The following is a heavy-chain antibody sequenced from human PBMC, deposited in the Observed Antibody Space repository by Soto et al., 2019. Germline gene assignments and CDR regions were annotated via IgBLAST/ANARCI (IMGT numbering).Heavy chain of an antibody. D-gene: IGHD3-22*01. J-gene: IGHJ4*02. CDR3: ARDQTDSGGYSDS. CDR2: IRSKAYGGTT. V-gene: IGHV3-49*04. CDR1: GFTFGDYA. Sequence: GGSLRLSCTASGFTFGDYAMSWVRQAPGKGLEWVGFIRSKAYGGTTEYAASVKGRFTISRDNSKNTLYLQVSNLRAEDTAVYFCARDQTDSGGYSDSWGQGTLVTVSS.